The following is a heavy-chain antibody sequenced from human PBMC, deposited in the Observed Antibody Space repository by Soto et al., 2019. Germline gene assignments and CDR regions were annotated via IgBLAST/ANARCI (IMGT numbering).Heavy chain of an antibody. CDR3: ASAAVTGTAGLDF. Sequence: ASVKVSCKASGYTFTGYYMHWVRQAPGQGLEWMGWINPNSGGTKSAEKFQGMVTMTRDTSISTAYMELSRLTSDDTAVYYCASAAVTGTAGLDFWGQGTQVTVS. CDR1: GYTFTGYY. V-gene: IGHV1-2*02. CDR2: INPNSGGT. D-gene: IGHD6-19*01. J-gene: IGHJ4*02.